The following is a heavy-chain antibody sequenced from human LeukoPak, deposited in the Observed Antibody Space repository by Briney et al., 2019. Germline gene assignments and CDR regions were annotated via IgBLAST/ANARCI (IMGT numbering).Heavy chain of an antibody. Sequence: SETLSLTCTVSGGSISSHYWSWIRQPPGKGLEWTGYFYYSGSTNYNPSLKSRVTMSVDTSKNQFSLKLSSVTAADTAVYYCARSAPPVLDHFDYWGQGTLVTVSS. V-gene: IGHV4-59*11. CDR3: ARSAPPVLDHFDY. CDR1: GGSISSHY. CDR2: FYYSGST. D-gene: IGHD3/OR15-3a*01. J-gene: IGHJ4*02.